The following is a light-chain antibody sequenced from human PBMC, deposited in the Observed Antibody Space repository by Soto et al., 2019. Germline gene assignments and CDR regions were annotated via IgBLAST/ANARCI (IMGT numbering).Light chain of an antibody. Sequence: IVMPQTPLSSPVTLGQPASISCRPSQSLVHSDGNTYLSWLKQRPGQPPRLLIYKISNRFAGVPDRFRGSVAGIDFTLTIRRVEADDGGVYYCMQATQFPWAFGQGPKVEIK. J-gene: IGKJ1*01. CDR1: QSLVHSDGNTY. V-gene: IGKV2-24*01. CDR2: KIS. CDR3: MQATQFPWA.